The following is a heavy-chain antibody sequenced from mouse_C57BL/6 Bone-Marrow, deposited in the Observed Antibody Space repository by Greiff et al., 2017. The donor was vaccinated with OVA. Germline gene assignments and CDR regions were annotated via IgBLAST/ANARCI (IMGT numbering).Heavy chain of an antibody. Sequence: QVQLQQSGPGLVQPSQSLSITCTVSGFSLTIYGVHWVRQSPGKGLEWLGVIWRGGSTDYNAAFMSRLSITKDNSKSQVFFKMNSLQADDPAIYYCAKNSAMITTTGYYYAMDYWGQGTSVTVSS. CDR2: IWRGGST. V-gene: IGHV2-5*01. CDR3: AKNSAMITTTGYYYAMDY. J-gene: IGHJ4*01. CDR1: GFSLTIYG. D-gene: IGHD2-4*01.